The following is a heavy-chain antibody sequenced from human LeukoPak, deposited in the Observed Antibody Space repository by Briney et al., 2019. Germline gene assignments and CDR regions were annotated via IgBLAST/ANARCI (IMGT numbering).Heavy chain of an antibody. D-gene: IGHD6-13*01. CDR2: INHSGST. J-gene: IGHJ4*02. Sequence: SETLSLTCAVYGGSFSGYYWSWIRQPPGKGLEWIGEINHSGSTNYNPSLKSRVTISVDTSKNQFSLKLSSVTAADTAVHYCARGRFTIAAAGTFDYWGQGTLVTVSS. CDR1: GGSFSGYY. CDR3: ARGRFTIAAAGTFDY. V-gene: IGHV4-34*01.